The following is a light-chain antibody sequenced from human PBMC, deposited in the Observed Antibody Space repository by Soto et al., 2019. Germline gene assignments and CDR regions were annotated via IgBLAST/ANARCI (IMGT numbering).Light chain of an antibody. CDR2: DVS. CDR1: QSVSSN. J-gene: IGKJ4*01. Sequence: EIVMTQSPATLSVSPGERATLSCRASQSVSSNFAWYQQRPAQAPRLLIYDVSTRATGVPTRFSGSGSGTEFTLTISSLQSEDFAVYYCQQYHDWPLTFGGGTTVEIK. V-gene: IGKV3D-15*01. CDR3: QQYHDWPLT.